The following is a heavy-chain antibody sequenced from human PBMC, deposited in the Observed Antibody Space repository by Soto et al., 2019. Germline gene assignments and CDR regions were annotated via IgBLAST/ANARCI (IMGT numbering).Heavy chain of an antibody. J-gene: IGHJ4*02. Sequence: GGSLRLSCAASGFTFSSYGMHWVRQAPGKGLEWVAVISYDGSNKYYADSVKGRFTISRDNSKNTLYLQMNSLRAEDTAVYYCAKDSSGWDFDYWGQGTLVTVSS. D-gene: IGHD6-19*01. CDR3: AKDSSGWDFDY. V-gene: IGHV3-30*18. CDR2: ISYDGSNK. CDR1: GFTFSSYG.